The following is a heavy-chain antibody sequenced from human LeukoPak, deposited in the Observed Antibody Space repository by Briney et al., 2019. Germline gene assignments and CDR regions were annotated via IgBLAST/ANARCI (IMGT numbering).Heavy chain of an antibody. V-gene: IGHV4-59*01. CDR2: IYYSGST. CDR1: GGSISSYY. D-gene: IGHD3-22*01. J-gene: IGHJ6*03. Sequence: SETLSLTCTVSGGSISSYYWSWIRQPPGKGLEWIGYIYYSGSTNYNPSLKSRVTISVDTSKNQFSLKLSSVTAADTAVYYCARMIGLYYYYYYYVDVWGKGTTVTVSS. CDR3: ARMIGLYYYYYYYVDV.